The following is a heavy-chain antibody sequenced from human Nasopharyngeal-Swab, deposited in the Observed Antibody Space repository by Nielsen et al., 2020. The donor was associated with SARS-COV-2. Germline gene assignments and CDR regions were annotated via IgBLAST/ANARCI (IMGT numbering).Heavy chain of an antibody. V-gene: IGHV4-34*01. J-gene: IGHJ6*02. CDR1: GGSFNDFY. D-gene: IGHD2/OR15-2a*01. Sequence: SETLSLTCAVYGGSFNDFYWSWLRQPPGERPEWIGENTHSGSTNYNPSLRSRSTISVDTSKNQFSLTLSSVTAADTAVYYCARGSPVTYTFDVWGQGTTVTVSS. CDR3: ARGSPVTYTFDV. CDR2: NTHSGST.